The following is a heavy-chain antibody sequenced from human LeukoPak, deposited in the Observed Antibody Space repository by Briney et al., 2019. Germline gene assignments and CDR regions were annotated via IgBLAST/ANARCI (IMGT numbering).Heavy chain of an antibody. V-gene: IGHV4-4*07. CDR2: IYTSGST. CDR1: GGSISSYY. CDR3: ARHYYHCSGGSCAEGFDY. D-gene: IGHD2-15*01. J-gene: IGHJ4*02. Sequence: TSETLSLTCTVSGGSISSYYWSWIRQPAGKGLEWIGRIYTSGSTNYNPSLKSRVTMSVDTSKNQFSLKLSSVTAADTAVYYCARHYYHCSGGSCAEGFDYWGQGTLVTVSS.